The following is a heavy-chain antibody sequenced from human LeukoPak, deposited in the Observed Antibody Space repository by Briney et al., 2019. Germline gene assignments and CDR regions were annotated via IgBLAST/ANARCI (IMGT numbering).Heavy chain of an antibody. CDR2: ISSGSTYI. Sequence: GGSLRLSCAASGFSFSTYSINWVRQSPGKGLEWVSSISSGSTYIYYADSVKGRFTVSRDDAKNSLYLQMNSLRAEDTAVYYCAKDPGGGEFPLFDYWGQGTLVTVSS. CDR3: AKDPGGGEFPLFDY. V-gene: IGHV3-21*04. J-gene: IGHJ4*02. D-gene: IGHD3-10*01. CDR1: GFSFSTYS.